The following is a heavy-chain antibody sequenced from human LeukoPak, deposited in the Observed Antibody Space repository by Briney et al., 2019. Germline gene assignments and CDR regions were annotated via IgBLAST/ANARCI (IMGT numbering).Heavy chain of an antibody. D-gene: IGHD3-22*01. Sequence: SGPTLVNPTQTLTLTCTFSGFSLSTNGMRVSWIRQPPGKALEWLARIDWDDDRFYSTSLKTRLTFSKDTSKNQVVLTMTNMDPVDTATYYCARMGYYNSSAYYYADWGQGTLVTVSS. CDR3: ARMGYYNSSAYYYAD. V-gene: IGHV2-70*04. CDR2: IDWDDDR. CDR1: GFSLSTNGMR. J-gene: IGHJ4*02.